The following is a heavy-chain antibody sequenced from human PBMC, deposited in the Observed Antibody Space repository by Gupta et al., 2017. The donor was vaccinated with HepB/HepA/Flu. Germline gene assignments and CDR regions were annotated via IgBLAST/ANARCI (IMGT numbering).Heavy chain of an antibody. V-gene: IGHV3-30-3*01. Sequence: QVQLVESGGGAVQPGRSLRLSCAASGSTFTTYILHWVRQAPGKGLEWVAVTSHDGSNKYYADSVKGRFTISRDNSKNTLYLQMSRLRPDDTAVYYCARAVPRGSSWYSGLDVWGQGTTVTVSS. D-gene: IGHD6-13*01. J-gene: IGHJ6*02. CDR2: TSHDGSNK. CDR1: GSTFTTYI. CDR3: ARAVPRGSSWYSGLDV.